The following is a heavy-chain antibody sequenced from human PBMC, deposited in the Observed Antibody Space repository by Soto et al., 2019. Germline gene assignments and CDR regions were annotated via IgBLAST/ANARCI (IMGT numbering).Heavy chain of an antibody. CDR1: GYTFTSSG. Sequence: QVQLVQSGAGVKKPGASVKVSCKASGYTFTSSGMSWVRQAPGQGLEWMGWISAHTGSSEYAQRFQGRVTMTTHRSTSTAYMELRSLRSDDTAVYYCARAFFYQGSDSRGYSFDAFDFWGPGTLVTVSS. J-gene: IGHJ3*01. CDR3: ARAFFYQGSDSRGYSFDAFDF. D-gene: IGHD3-22*01. V-gene: IGHV1-18*01. CDR2: ISAHTGSS.